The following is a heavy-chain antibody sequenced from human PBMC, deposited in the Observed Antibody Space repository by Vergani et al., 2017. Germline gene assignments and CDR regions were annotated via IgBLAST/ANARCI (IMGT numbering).Heavy chain of an antibody. D-gene: IGHD3-16*01. CDR2: ISYDGSKT. V-gene: IGHV3-33*05. CDR3: ARDVWDCNGISCFLWGGGCYYMDV. J-gene: IGHJ6*03. CDR1: GFKFSQFG. Sequence: QVQLVESGGGVVQPGTSLRLSCDASGFKFSQFGMHWVRQGPGKGLEWVAFISYDGSKTQYANSEKGRVTISRDNSKNTVGLEMSSLRVDDTATYYCARDVWDCNGISCFLWGGGCYYMDVWGQGTTVTVSS.